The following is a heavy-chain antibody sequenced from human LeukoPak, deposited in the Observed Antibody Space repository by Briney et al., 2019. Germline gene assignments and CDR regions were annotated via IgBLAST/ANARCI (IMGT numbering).Heavy chain of an antibody. V-gene: IGHV4-59*01. CDR3: ARAPTIFEVVIFYFDY. D-gene: IGHD3-3*01. CDR1: GGSISSYY. Sequence: SETLSLTCTVSGGSISSYYWSWIRQPPGKGLEWIGYIYYSGSTNYNPSLKIRVTISVDTSKHQFSLKLSSVTAADTAVYYCARAPTIFEVVIFYFDYWGQGTLVTVSS. CDR2: IYYSGST. J-gene: IGHJ4*02.